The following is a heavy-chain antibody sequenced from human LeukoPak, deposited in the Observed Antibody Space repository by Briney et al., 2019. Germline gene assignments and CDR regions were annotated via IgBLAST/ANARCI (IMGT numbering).Heavy chain of an antibody. V-gene: IGHV3-74*01. D-gene: IGHD2-8*02. CDR3: ARVLTGSWDWFDP. J-gene: IGHJ5*02. CDR1: KFSFSSYW. Sequence: HSGGSLRLSCAASKFSFSSYWMHWVRQAPGKGLVWVSRINSDGSRTNYADSVKGRFTISRDNAKNTLYLQMSSLRAEDTAVYYCARVLTGSWDWFDPWGQGTLVTVSS. CDR2: INSDGSRT.